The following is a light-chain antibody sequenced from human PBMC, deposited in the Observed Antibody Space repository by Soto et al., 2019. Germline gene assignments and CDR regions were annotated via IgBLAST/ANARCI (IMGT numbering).Light chain of an antibody. CDR1: QSISYW. CDR3: QQYDSYPWT. CDR2: DAS. Sequence: DIQMTQSPSTLSASVGDRVTITCRASQSISYWLAWYQQKPGKAPKLLIYDASSLEGGVPSRFSGSGSGTEFTLTISSLQPDDVATYYCQQYDSYPWTFGQGTKVDIK. J-gene: IGKJ1*01. V-gene: IGKV1-5*01.